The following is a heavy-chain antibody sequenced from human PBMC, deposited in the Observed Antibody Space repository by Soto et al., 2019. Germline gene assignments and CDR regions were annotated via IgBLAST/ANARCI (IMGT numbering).Heavy chain of an antibody. CDR1: GGSFVGYY. CDR3: ARGYSSSSRYYFDY. Sequence: SETLSLTCAVYGGSFVGYYWSFIRHPPGKGLEWIVEINHSGSTNYNPSLKSRVTISVDTSKNQFSLKLSSVTAADTAVYYCARGYSSSSRYYFDYWGQGTLVTVSS. D-gene: IGHD6-6*01. V-gene: IGHV4-34*01. J-gene: IGHJ4*02. CDR2: INHSGST.